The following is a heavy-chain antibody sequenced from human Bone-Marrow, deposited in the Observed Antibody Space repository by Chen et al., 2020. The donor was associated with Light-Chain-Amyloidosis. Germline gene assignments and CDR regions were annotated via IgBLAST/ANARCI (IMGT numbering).Heavy chain of an antibody. CDR1: NGAFDDDY. J-gene: IGHJ5*02. D-gene: IGHD5-12*01. CDR3: ARYEPHFSDSIISGYTA. CDR2: INHSGSA. V-gene: IGHV4-34*01. Sequence: QVELQQWGAGLLKPSETLSLTCGIHNGAFDDDYWTWIRQPPGKGLQWIAEINHSGSANYNSSLKSRTTISVDKSKNQFSLRMISVTAADTAVYYCARYEPHFSDSIISGYTAWGQGTSVTVSS.